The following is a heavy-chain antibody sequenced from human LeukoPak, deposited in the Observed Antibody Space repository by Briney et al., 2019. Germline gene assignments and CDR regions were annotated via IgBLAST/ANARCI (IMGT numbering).Heavy chain of an antibody. J-gene: IGHJ4*02. CDR2: IYTGGGT. Sequence: GGSLRLSCAVSGFSVRTNFMSWVRQAPGKGLEWVSVIYTGGGTDHADSVKGRFTISRDNSKNTLSLQMNSLRADDTTIYYCTRSGYRHPYHFESWGQGTLVIVSS. CDR3: TRSGYRHPYHFES. V-gene: IGHV3-53*01. D-gene: IGHD3-22*01. CDR1: GFSVRTNF.